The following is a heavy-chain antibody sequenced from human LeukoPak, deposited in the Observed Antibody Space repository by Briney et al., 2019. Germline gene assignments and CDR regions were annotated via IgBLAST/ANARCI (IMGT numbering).Heavy chain of an antibody. Sequence: VRQXPGXXLEWMGWISAYNGNTNYAQKLQGRVTMTTDTSTSTAYMELRSLRSDDTAVYYCARDRIAVLGGDYWGRGTLVTVSS. V-gene: IGHV1-18*01. CDR2: ISAYNGNT. D-gene: IGHD6-19*01. J-gene: IGHJ4*02. CDR3: ARDRIAVLGGDY.